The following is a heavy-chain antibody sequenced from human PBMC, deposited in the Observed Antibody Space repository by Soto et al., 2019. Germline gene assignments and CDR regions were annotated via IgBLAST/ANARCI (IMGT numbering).Heavy chain of an antibody. J-gene: IGHJ4*02. CDR2: ISDSSSYI. Sequence: PGGSLRLSCAASGFTFSTYSMNWVRQAPGKGLEWVASISDSSSYIYYADSVKGRFTISRDNTKNTLYLQMNSLRAEDTAVYYYARDYQLNHFDYWGQGTLVTVSS. V-gene: IGHV3-21*01. CDR3: ARDYQLNHFDY. CDR1: GFTFSTYS. D-gene: IGHD2-2*01.